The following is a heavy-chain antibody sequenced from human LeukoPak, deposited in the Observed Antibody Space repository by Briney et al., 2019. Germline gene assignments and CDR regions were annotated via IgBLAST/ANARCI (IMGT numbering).Heavy chain of an antibody. CDR2: IYTSGST. J-gene: IGHJ5*02. V-gene: IGHV4-61*02. Sequence: PSETLSLTCAVSGYSISSGYYWSWIRQPAGKGLEWIGRIYTSGSTNYNPSLKSRVTISVDTSKNQFSLKLSSVTAADTAVYYCAREAEMNWFDPWGQGTLVTVSS. CDR1: GYSISSGYY. CDR3: AREAEMNWFDP.